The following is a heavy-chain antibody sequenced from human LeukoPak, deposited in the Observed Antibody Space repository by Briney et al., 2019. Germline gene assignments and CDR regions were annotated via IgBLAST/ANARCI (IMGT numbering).Heavy chain of an antibody. V-gene: IGHV3-23*01. D-gene: IGHD3-10*01. CDR1: GFTFSSYA. CDR2: ISGSGGST. CDR3: AKEEDYYGSGSYFY. Sequence: PGGSLRLSCAASGFTFSSYAMSWVRQAPGKGLEWVSAISGSGGSTYYADSVKGRFTISRDNSKNTLYLQMSSLRAEDTAVYYCAKEEDYYGSGSYFYWGQGTLVTVSS. J-gene: IGHJ4*02.